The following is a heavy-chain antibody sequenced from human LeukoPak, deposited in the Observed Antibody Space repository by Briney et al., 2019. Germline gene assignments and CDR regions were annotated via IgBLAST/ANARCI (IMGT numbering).Heavy chain of an antibody. CDR1: GFTFSSYE. CDR2: ISSSGSTI. CDR3: ARDYGGSSPFDY. Sequence: PGGSLRLSCAASGFTFSSYEMNWVRQAPGKGLEWVSYISSSGSTIYYADSVKGRFTISRENAKSSLYLQMNSLRAEDTAVYYCARDYGGSSPFDYWGQGTLVTVSS. V-gene: IGHV3-48*03. J-gene: IGHJ4*02. D-gene: IGHD2-15*01.